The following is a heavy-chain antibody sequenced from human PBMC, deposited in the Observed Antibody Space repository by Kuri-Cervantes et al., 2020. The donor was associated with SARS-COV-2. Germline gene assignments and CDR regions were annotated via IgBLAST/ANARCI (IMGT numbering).Heavy chain of an antibody. D-gene: IGHD6-6*01. J-gene: IGHJ3*02. CDR3: ARGYPIAARSYYAFDI. CDR2: INPNSGGT. Sequence: ASVKVSCKTSGYTFTGYYMHWVRQAPGQGLEWMGWINPNSGGTNYAQKFQGRATMTRDTSNSTAYMELSRLRSDDTAVYYCARGYPIAARSYYAFDIWGQGTMVTVSS. V-gene: IGHV1-2*02. CDR1: GYTFTGYY.